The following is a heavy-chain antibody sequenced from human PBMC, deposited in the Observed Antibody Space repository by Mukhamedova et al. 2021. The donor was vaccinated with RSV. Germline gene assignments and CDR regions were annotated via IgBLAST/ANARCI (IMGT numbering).Heavy chain of an antibody. CDR3: ASRSTGTSASDI. CDR2: VYTTGTT. Sequence: QRAGSGLEWIGRVYTTGTTTYNPSFKSRATMSIDLSSNQFFLRLASVTAADTAVYWCASRSTGTSASDIWGQGTKVSVSA. J-gene: IGHJ3*02. V-gene: IGHV4-59*10. D-gene: IGHD1-1*01.